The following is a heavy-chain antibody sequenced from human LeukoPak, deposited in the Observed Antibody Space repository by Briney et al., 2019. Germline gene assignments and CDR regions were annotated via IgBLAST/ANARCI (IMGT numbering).Heavy chain of an antibody. CDR3: ARDRVGYFDY. D-gene: IGHD3-10*01. Sequence: PSQTLSLTCAVSGGSISSGGYSWSWVRQPPGKGLEWIGYIYHSGSTHYNPSLKSRVTISVDRSKNQFSLKLSSVTAADTAVYYCARDRVGYFDYWGQGTLVTVSS. V-gene: IGHV4-30-2*01. J-gene: IGHJ4*02. CDR1: GGSISSGGYS. CDR2: IYHSGST.